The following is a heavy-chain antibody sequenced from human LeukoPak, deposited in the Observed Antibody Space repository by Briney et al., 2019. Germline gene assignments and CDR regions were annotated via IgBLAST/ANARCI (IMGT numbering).Heavy chain of an antibody. J-gene: IGHJ4*02. Sequence: GESLKISCKISGYKLTNNWIGWVRQVPGKGLEWMGLIYPGYSGGKYSPSFQGQVTLSVDASISTAYLHLSGLRASDTAIYYCVRFALTSGLDYWGQGTLVTVSS. CDR2: IYPGYSGG. V-gene: IGHV5-51*01. D-gene: IGHD2-2*01. CDR1: GYKLTNNW. CDR3: VRFALTSGLDY.